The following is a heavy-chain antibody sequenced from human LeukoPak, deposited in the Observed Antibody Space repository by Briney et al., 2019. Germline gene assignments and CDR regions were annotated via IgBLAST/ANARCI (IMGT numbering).Heavy chain of an antibody. V-gene: IGHV4-59*01. J-gene: IGHJ4*02. Sequence: PSETLSLTCSVSGGSITNYYWSWIRQPPGKGLEWIGYIYYSGSTNYNPSLKSRVTISVDTSKNQFSLKLSSVTAADTAVYYCARGGGSSGYAVDYWGQGTLVTVSS. D-gene: IGHD3-22*01. CDR1: GGSITNYY. CDR2: IYYSGST. CDR3: ARGGGSSGYAVDY.